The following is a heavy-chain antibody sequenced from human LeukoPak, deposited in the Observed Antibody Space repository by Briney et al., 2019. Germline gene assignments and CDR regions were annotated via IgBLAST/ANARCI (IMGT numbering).Heavy chain of an antibody. V-gene: IGHV4-4*09. J-gene: IGHJ3*02. D-gene: IGHD6-19*01. CDR3: ARQVSSGHDAFDS. Sequence: PSETLSLTCTVSGGSISSYYWSWIRQPPGKGLEWIGYIYTSGSTNYNPSLKSRVTISVDTSKNQFPLKLSSVTAADTAVYYCARQVSSGHDAFDSWGQGTMVTASS. CDR1: GGSISSYY. CDR2: IYTSGST.